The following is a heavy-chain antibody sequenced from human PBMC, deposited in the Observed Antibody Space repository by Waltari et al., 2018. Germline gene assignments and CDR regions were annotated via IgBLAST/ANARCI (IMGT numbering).Heavy chain of an antibody. CDR1: GGSISSYS. Sequence: QVQLQESGPGLVKPSETMSLTCRVSGGSISSYSWSWIRQPAGKGLEWIGRIYASGSTNYNPPLKSRVTMSVDTSKNQFSLKLSSVTAADTAVYYCARGGSGSSSHFQHWGQGTLVTVSS. J-gene: IGHJ1*01. D-gene: IGHD6-6*01. CDR2: IYASGST. V-gene: IGHV4-4*07. CDR3: ARGGSGSSSHFQH.